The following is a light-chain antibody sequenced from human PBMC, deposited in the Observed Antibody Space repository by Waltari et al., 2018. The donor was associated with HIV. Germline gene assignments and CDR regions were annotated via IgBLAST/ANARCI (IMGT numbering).Light chain of an antibody. CDR3: QVWHISTDHWV. Sequence: SYVLTQPPSVSVAPGKTASITCEAANIGSKGVHWYQQKPGQAPILVIYYYSDRPSGFPERFSGSNSGNTATLTISRVEAGDEADYYCQVWHISTDHWVFGAGTKLTVV. V-gene: IGLV3-21*04. CDR1: NIGSKG. J-gene: IGLJ3*02. CDR2: YYS.